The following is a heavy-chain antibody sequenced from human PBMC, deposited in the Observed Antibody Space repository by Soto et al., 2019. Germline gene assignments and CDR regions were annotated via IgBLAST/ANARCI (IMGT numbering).Heavy chain of an antibody. CDR1: GFTFSSYA. V-gene: IGHV3-23*01. Sequence: EVQLLESGGGLVQPGGSLRLSCAASGFTFSSYAMSWVRQSPGKGLGWVSAISGSGGSTYYADSVKGRCTISRDTAKNTLLLQMDSLRAEDTAVYYCEYLSTPFDYWGQGTLVTVSS. CDR3: EYLSTPFDY. D-gene: IGHD6-13*01. CDR2: ISGSGGST. J-gene: IGHJ4*02.